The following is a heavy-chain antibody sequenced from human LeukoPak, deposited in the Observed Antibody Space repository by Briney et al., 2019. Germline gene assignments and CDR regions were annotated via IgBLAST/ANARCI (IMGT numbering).Heavy chain of an antibody. J-gene: IGHJ4*02. CDR3: ARQITISASHFDY. D-gene: IGHD3-3*01. CDR2: ISSSGSSI. CDR1: GFTFSDYY. V-gene: IGHV3-11*01. Sequence: PGGSLRLSCAASGFTFSDYYMSWIRQAPGKGLEWVSYISSSGSSIYYADSVKGRFTISRDNAKNSLYLQMNSLRAEDTAVYYCARQITISASHFDYWGQGTLVTVS.